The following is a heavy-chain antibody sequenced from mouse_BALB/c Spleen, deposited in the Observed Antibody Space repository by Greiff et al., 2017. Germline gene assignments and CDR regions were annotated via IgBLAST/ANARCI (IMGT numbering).Heavy chain of an antibody. V-gene: IGHV3-2*02. CDR1: GYSITSDYA. J-gene: IGHJ3*01. D-gene: IGHD2-3*01. Sequence: EVKVEESGPGLVKPSQSLSLTCTVTGYSITSDYAWNWIRQFPGNKLEWMGYISYSGSTSYNQSLKSRISITRDTSKNQFFLQLNSVTTEDTATYYCALYDSLFAYWGQGTLVTVSA. CDR2: ISYSGST. CDR3: ALYDSLFAY.